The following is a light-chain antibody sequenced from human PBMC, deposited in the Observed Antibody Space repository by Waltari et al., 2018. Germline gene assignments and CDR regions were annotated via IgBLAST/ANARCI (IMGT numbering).Light chain of an antibody. J-gene: IGKJ2*01. CDR2: DVS. CDR3: QQYNSYSS. V-gene: IGKV1-5*01. Sequence: DIQMTQSPSPLPASIGDRVTITCRASQSISRWLAWYRQKPGKAPKLLIYDVSSLESGVPSRFSGGGSGTEFTLTISDLQPDDFATYYCQQYNSYSSFGQGTKLEI. CDR1: QSISRW.